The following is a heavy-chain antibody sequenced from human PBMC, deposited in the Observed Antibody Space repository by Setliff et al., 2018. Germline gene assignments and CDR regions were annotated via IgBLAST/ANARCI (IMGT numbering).Heavy chain of an antibody. CDR1: GGSISDIGYY. J-gene: IGHJ6*03. V-gene: IGHV4-39*07. CDR3: ARALLWFGEGMDV. D-gene: IGHD3-10*01. Sequence: PSETLSLTCTVSGGSISDIGYYWGWIRQSPGKGLEWIATIYYSGSTYYNPSLKSRVTISVDKSKNQFSLKLSSVTAADTAVYYCARALLWFGEGMDVWGKGTTVTVSS. CDR2: IYYSGST.